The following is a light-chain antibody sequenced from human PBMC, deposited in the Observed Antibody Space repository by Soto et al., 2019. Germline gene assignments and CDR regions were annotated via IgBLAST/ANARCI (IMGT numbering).Light chain of an antibody. V-gene: IGKV3-20*01. CDR1: QSVSSSY. J-gene: IGKJ1*01. Sequence: EIVLTQPPGTLSLSPGERATLSCRASQSVSSSYLAWYQQKAGQAPRLLIYGASSRAPGIPDRFSGSGSGTDFTLTISRLEPEDFAVYYCQQYGSSPRTFGQGTKVEIK. CDR3: QQYGSSPRT. CDR2: GAS.